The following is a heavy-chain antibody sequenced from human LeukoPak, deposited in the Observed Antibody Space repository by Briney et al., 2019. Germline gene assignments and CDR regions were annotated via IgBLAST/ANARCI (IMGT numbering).Heavy chain of an antibody. V-gene: IGHV4-61*02. CDR2: IYTSGST. Sequence: PSETLSLTCTVSGGSISSGSYYWSWIRQPAGKGLEWIGRIYTSGSTNYNPSLKSRVTISVDTSKNQFSLKLSSVTAADTAVYYCARGRIQLWFNWFDPWGQGTLVTVSS. CDR3: ARGRIQLWFNWFDP. J-gene: IGHJ5*02. D-gene: IGHD5-18*01. CDR1: GGSISSGSYY.